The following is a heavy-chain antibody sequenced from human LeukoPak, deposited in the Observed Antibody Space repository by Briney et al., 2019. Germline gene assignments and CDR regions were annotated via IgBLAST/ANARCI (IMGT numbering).Heavy chain of an antibody. CDR1: GGSISTSNYY. CDR2: IYYSGNT. Sequence: PSETLSLTCTVSGGSISTSNYYWGWLRQPPGKGLEWIGSIYYSGNTYYNASLKSQVSISIDTSKNQFSLRLTSVTAADTAVYYCARQTGSGLFNLPGGQGTLVTVSS. D-gene: IGHD3/OR15-3a*01. J-gene: IGHJ4*02. V-gene: IGHV4-39*01. CDR3: ARQTGSGLFNLP.